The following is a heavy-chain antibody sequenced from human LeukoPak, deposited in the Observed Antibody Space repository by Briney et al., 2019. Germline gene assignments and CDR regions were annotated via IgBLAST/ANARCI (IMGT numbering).Heavy chain of an antibody. D-gene: IGHD1-26*01. CDR2: INQDGNEK. V-gene: IGHV3-7*05. CDR3: ARNSYYSWDF. J-gene: IGHJ4*02. CDR1: GLTFTMYW. Sequence: LGGSLRLSCTASGLTFTMYWMTWVRQAPGKGLECVASINQDGNEKYYVDSVKGRFTISRDNAKNSLYLQMNSLRADDTAVYYCARNSYYSWDFWGQGVLVTVSS.